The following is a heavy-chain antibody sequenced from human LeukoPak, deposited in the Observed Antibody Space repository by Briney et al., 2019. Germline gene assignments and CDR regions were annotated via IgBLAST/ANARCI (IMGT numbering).Heavy chain of an antibody. CDR1: AFTFSNYA. D-gene: IGHD5-12*01. J-gene: IGHJ4*02. V-gene: IGHV3-30-3*01. CDR3: ARDYSSGYDYALLRGYFFDY. CDR2: MSFDGSNK. Sequence: GGSLRLSCAASAFTFSNYAMHWVRQAPGKGLEWVAVMSFDGSNKFYSDSVKGRFTISRDNSKNTLHLQMNSLRAEDTAVYYCARDYSSGYDYALLRGYFFDYWGQGTLVTVSS.